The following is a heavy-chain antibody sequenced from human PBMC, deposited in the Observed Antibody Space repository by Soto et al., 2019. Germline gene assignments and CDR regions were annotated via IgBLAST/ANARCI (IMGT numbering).Heavy chain of an antibody. J-gene: IGHJ6*02. V-gene: IGHV1-3*01. CDR1: GYTFTIYA. CDR2: INAGNGNT. Sequence: ASVKVSCKASGYTFTIYAMHWVLQAPGQRLEWMGWINAGNGNTKYSQKFQGRVTITRDTSASTAYMELSSLRSEDTAVYYCARDRYYYDSSGLSYGLDVRGQVTTVTVSS. CDR3: ARDRYYYDSSGLSYGLDV. D-gene: IGHD3-22*01.